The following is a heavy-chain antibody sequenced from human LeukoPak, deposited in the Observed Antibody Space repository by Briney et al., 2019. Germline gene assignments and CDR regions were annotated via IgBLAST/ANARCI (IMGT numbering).Heavy chain of an antibody. CDR2: IWYDGSNK. Sequence: GRSLRLSCAASGFTFSSYGTHWVRQAPGKGLEWVALIWYDGSNKYYADSVKGRFTISRDNSKNTVYLQMNSLRAEDTAVYSCARELSPVVKYSFDSWGQGTQVTVSS. V-gene: IGHV3-33*01. D-gene: IGHD2-15*01. CDR3: ARELSPVVKYSFDS. CDR1: GFTFSSYG. J-gene: IGHJ4*02.